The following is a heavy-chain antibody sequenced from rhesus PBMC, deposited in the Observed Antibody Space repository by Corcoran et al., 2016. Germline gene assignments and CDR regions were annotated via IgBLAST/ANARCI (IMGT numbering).Heavy chain of an antibody. CDR1: GGSISGYW. D-gene: IGHD1-44*01. Sequence: QVQLQESGPGLVRPSETLSLTCAVSGGSISGYWWGWIRQPPGEGLGWIGYIGGSSGSTYYNPSLKSRVPISTDTSKNQFSLKLSSVTAADTAVYYCARSGGKSEYFEFWGQGALVTVSS. J-gene: IGHJ1*01. CDR2: IGGSSGST. V-gene: IGHV4-165*01. CDR3: ARSGGKSEYFEF.